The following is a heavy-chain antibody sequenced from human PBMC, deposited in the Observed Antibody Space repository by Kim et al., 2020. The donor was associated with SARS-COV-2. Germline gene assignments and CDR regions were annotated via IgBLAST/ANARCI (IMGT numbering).Heavy chain of an antibody. D-gene: IGHD4-4*01. Sequence: GGSLRLSCAASGFTFSSYAMHWVRQAPGKGLEWVAVISYDGSNKYYADSVKGRFTISRDNSKNTLYLQMNSLRAEDTAVYYCARSTLARGIGLQSHGYGMDVWGQGTTVTVSS. CDR1: GFTFSSYA. J-gene: IGHJ6*02. CDR2: ISYDGSNK. V-gene: IGHV3-30*04. CDR3: ARSTLARGIGLQSHGYGMDV.